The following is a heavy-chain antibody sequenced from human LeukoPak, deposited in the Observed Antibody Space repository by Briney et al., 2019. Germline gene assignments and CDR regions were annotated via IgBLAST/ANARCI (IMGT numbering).Heavy chain of an antibody. CDR3: ARDGLYDSSGYYMDS. V-gene: IGHV4-59*01. CDR2: IYYSGGT. J-gene: IGHJ4*02. CDR1: GGAISSYY. Sequence: SETLSLTCTVSGGAISSYYWSWIRQSPGKGLEWIDYIYYSGGTKYNPSLMSRVTISVDRAQNQFSLSLRSVTAADTAVYYCARDGLYDSSGYYMDSWGQGTLVIVSS. D-gene: IGHD3-22*01.